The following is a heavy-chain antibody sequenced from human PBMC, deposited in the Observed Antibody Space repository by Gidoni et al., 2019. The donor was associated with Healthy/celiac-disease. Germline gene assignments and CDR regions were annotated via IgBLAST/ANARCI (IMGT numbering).Heavy chain of an antibody. D-gene: IGHD1-26*01. CDR2: IIPILGTA. J-gene: IGHJ5*02. Sequence: QVQLVQSGAEVHKPGSSVKVSFKASGGTFSSYAISWVRQAPGQGLEWMGGIIPILGTANYAQKLQGRVTITADESTSTAYMELSSLRSEDTAVYYCARVGSGSYYKGWFDPWGQGTLVTVSA. CDR3: ARVGSGSYYKGWFDP. CDR1: GGTFSSYA. V-gene: IGHV1-69*01.